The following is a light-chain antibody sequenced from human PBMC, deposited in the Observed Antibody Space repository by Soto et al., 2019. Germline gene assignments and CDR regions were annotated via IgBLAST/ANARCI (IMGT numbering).Light chain of an antibody. Sequence: DIQITQSPSTLSASLGDRVTITCRTSQSISSWLAWYQQKPGKAPKLLIYDASSLESGVPSRFSGSGSGTEFTLTISSLQPDDFATYYCQQYNSYSTFGQGTKVDI. CDR1: QSISSW. CDR3: QQYNSYST. CDR2: DAS. J-gene: IGKJ1*01. V-gene: IGKV1-5*01.